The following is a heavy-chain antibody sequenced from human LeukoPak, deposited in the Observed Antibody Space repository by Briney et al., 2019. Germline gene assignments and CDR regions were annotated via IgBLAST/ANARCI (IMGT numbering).Heavy chain of an antibody. CDR3: ATSMITFGGVIASDY. J-gene: IGHJ4*02. V-gene: IGHV1-8*01. CDR1: GYTFTSYD. CDR2: MNPNSGNT. D-gene: IGHD3-16*02. Sequence: GASVKVSCKASGYTFTSYDINWVRQATGQGLEWMGWMNPNSGNTGYAQKFQGRVTMTRNTSISTAHMELSSLRSEDTAVYYCATSMITFGGVIASDYWGQGTLVTVSS.